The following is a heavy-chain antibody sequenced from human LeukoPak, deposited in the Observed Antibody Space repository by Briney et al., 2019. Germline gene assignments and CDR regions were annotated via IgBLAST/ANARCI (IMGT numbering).Heavy chain of an antibody. CDR1: GFTFSSYW. Sequence: SGGSLRLSCAASGFTFSSYWMNWARQAPGKGLEWVASINHNGNVNYYVDSVKGRFTISRDNAKNTLYLQMNSLRAEDTAVYYCARLILTPEMRDYWGQGTLVTVSS. V-gene: IGHV3-7*01. J-gene: IGHJ4*02. CDR3: ARLILTPEMRDY. D-gene: IGHD3-9*01. CDR2: INHNGNVN.